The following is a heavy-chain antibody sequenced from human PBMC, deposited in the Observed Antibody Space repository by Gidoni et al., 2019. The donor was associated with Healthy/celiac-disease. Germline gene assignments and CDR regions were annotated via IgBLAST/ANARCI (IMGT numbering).Heavy chain of an antibody. D-gene: IGHD6-19*01. CDR1: GFTISGYA. J-gene: IGHJ4*02. Sequence: EVQLVASGGGLVQPGGSLKISCAASGFTISGYARHWVRQASGKGLDWVGRIRSKANSYATAYAASVKGRFTISRDDSKNTAYLQMNSLKTEDTAVYYCTRRLLAVAGNEADFLIDYWGQGTLVTVSS. CDR3: TRRLLAVAGNEADFLIDY. CDR2: IRSKANSYAT. V-gene: IGHV3-73*02.